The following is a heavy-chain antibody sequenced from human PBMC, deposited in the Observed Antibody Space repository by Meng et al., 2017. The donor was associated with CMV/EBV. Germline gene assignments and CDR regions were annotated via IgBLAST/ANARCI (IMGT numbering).Heavy chain of an antibody. Sequence: GESLKVSCAASGFTFSSYSMNWVRQAPGKGREWVSSISSSSSYIYYADSVKGRFTISRDNAKNSLYLQMNSLRAEATAVYHCPRDPSITPCHHWGQGTLVTVSS. CDR1: GFTFSSYS. V-gene: IGHV3-21*01. CDR3: PRDPSITPCHH. D-gene: IGHD5-24*01. CDR2: ISSSSSYI. J-gene: IGHJ1*01.